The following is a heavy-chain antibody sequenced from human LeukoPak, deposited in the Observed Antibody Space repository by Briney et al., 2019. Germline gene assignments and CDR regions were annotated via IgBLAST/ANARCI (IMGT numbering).Heavy chain of an antibody. J-gene: IGHJ6*02. CDR3: ARSAYSSSLIHGMDV. CDR1: GGSFSGYY. V-gene: IGHV4-34*01. CDR2: INHSGST. D-gene: IGHD6-13*01. Sequence: SETLSLTCAVYGGSFSGYYWSWIRQPPGKGLEWIGEINHSGSTNYNPSLKSRVTISVDTSKNQFSLKLSSVTAADTAVYYCARSAYSSSLIHGMDVWGQGTTVTVSS.